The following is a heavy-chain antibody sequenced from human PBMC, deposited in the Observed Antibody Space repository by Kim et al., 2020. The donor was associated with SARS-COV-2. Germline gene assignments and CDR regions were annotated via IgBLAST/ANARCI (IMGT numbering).Heavy chain of an antibody. V-gene: IGHV4-39*01. J-gene: IGHJ1*01. CDR1: GGSISSSSYY. D-gene: IGHD6-13*01. CDR2: IYYSGST. CDR3: ARRGVGKIAAAGISYFQH. Sequence: SETLSLTCTVSGGSISSSSYYWGWIRQPPGKGLEWIGSIYYSGSTYYNPSLKSRVTISVDTSKNQFSLKLSSVTAADTAVYYCARRGVGKIAAAGISYFQHWGQGTLVTVSS.